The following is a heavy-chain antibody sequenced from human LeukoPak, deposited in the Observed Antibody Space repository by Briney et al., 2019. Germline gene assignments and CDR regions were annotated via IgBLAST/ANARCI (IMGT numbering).Heavy chain of an antibody. V-gene: IGHV3-30*04. D-gene: IGHD3-22*01. CDR2: ISYDGSNK. CDR3: AREAGLRGGFYYDSSGDDAFDI. CDR1: GFTFSSYA. Sequence: GGSLRLSCAASGFTFSSYAMHWVRQAPGKGLEWVAVISYDGSNKYYADSVKGRFTISRDNSKNSLYLQMNSLRAEDTAVYYCAREAGLRGGFYYDSSGDDAFDIWGQGTMVTVSS. J-gene: IGHJ3*02.